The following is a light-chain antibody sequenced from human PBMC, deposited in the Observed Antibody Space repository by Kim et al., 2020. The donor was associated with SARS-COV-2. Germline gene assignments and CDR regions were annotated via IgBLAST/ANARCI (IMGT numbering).Light chain of an antibody. V-gene: IGLV6-57*01. CDR1: SGSIASDF. Sequence: NSMLTQSHSVSEFPGKTVIISCTRSSGSIASDFVQWFQQRPGSSPTTVIYEDHKRPPGVLARFSGSDDTSANSASLTISVLRAEDEADYYCQSYNVNDWVFGGGTQLTVL. CDR2: EDH. CDR3: QSYNVNDWV. J-gene: IGLJ3*02.